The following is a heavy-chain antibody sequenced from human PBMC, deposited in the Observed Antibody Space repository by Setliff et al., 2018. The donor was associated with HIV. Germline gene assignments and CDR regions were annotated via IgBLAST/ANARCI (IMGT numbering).Heavy chain of an antibody. V-gene: IGHV4-59*01. D-gene: IGHD3-10*01. Sequence: SETLSLTCAVYGGSFSSYYWGWIRQRPGKGLEWIGYIYYSGSTNYNPSLKSRVTISVDTSRSQFSLKLSSVTAADTVVYYCARGRDKYGPIDYWGQGTLVTVSS. CDR3: ARGRDKYGPIDY. CDR2: IYYSGST. CDR1: GGSFSSYY. J-gene: IGHJ4*02.